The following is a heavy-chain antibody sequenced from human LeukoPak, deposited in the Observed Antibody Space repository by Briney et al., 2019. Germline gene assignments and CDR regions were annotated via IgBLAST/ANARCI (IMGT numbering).Heavy chain of an antibody. J-gene: IGHJ4*02. V-gene: IGHV4-39*01. CDR2: IYYSKNT. CDR3: VSPRGFSYGYFDY. Sequence: SETLSLTCTVSGGSISSSSAYWDWIRQPPGKGLEWIGSIYYSKNTYYNPSLKSRVTISADTSKNQFSLTLGSVSATDTAVYYCVSPRGFSYGYFDYWGEGTLVTVSS. D-gene: IGHD5-18*01. CDR1: GGSISSSSAY.